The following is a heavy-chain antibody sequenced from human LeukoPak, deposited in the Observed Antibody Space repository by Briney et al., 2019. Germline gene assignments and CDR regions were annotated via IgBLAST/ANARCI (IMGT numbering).Heavy chain of an antibody. V-gene: IGHV3-53*01. D-gene: IGHD2-15*01. Sequence: GGSLTLSCAASGFTVSSNYMSWVRQAPGKGLEWVSVIYSCGSTYYPGYVKGRFTISRDNSKNTLYLQMNSLRAEDTAVYYCARVVVVAAKYYYYYMDVWGKGTTVTVSS. CDR2: IYSCGST. CDR1: GFTVSSNY. CDR3: ARVVVVAAKYYYYYMDV. J-gene: IGHJ6*03.